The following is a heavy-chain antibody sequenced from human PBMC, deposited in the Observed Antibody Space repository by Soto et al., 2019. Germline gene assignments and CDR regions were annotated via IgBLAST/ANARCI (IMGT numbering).Heavy chain of an antibody. D-gene: IGHD4-17*01. V-gene: IGHV3-23*01. Sequence: GGPLRDSRAGTGVYINNYSRIRGPPAPRKGLEWVSTFSAGGRAYYADSVRGRFSVARDRSQNTVDLQISVLRPEDSAVYYCAKESMPEHYGDTVFDYLALGARLTVSS. CDR1: GVYINNYS. CDR2: FSAGGRA. CDR3: AKESMPEHYGDTVFDY. J-gene: IGHJ4*02.